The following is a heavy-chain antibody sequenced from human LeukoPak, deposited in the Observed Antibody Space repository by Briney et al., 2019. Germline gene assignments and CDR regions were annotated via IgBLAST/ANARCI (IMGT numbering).Heavy chain of an antibody. CDR1: GYTFTSYS. V-gene: IGHV1-18*01. CDR2: ISAYNGNT. D-gene: IGHD3-22*01. J-gene: IGHJ4*02. Sequence: ASVKVSCKASGYTFTSYSFSWVRQAPGQGLEWMGWISAYNGNTNYAQKFQGRVTMTRDTSTSTVYMELSSLRSEDTAVYYCARRYHDSSAPHSLGYWGQGTLVTVSS. CDR3: ARRYHDSSAPHSLGY.